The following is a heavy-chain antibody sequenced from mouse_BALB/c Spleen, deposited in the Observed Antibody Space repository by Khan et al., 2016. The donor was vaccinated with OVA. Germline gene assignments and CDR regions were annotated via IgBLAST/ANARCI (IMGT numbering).Heavy chain of an antibody. CDR2: ITNGGSYT. V-gene: IGHV5-6*01. J-gene: IGHJ3*01. D-gene: IGHD2-2*01. CDR1: GFTFSNYG. CDR3: ARRGYDEAWFAY. Sequence: EVELVESGGDLVKPGGSLKLSCAASGFTFSNYGMSWVRQTPDKRLKWVATITNGGSYTYYPDSVKGRFNISSDNAKNTLYLQMRRLKSEDTAMYYCARRGYDEAWFAYWGQGTLVTVSA.